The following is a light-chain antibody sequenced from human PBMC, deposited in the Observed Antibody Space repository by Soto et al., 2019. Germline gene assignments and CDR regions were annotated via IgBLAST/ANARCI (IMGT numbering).Light chain of an antibody. J-gene: IGKJ1*01. V-gene: IGKV3-15*01. Sequence: EIVMTQSPATLSVSPGDRATLSCRASQSVNSNLAWYQQKPGQAPRLLIYGASTRAAGIPARFSGSGSGTDVAITINSLQSEDSSIHYCQHYNNESAFGQGTKMEIK. CDR2: GAS. CDR3: QHYNNESA. CDR1: QSVNSN.